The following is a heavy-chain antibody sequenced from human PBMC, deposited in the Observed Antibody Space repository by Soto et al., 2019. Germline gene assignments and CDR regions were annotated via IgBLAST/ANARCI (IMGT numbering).Heavy chain of an antibody. V-gene: IGHV3-74*01. CDR3: ARGGPKDIVVVPAAITWRGMDV. Sequence: GGSLRLSCSASGFTFSSYWMHWVRQAPGKGLVWVSRINSDGSSTSYADSVKGRFTISRDNAKNTLYLQMNSLRAEDTAVYYCARGGPKDIVVVPAAITWRGMDVWGQGTTVTVSS. CDR2: INSDGSST. J-gene: IGHJ6*02. CDR1: GFTFSSYW. D-gene: IGHD2-2*02.